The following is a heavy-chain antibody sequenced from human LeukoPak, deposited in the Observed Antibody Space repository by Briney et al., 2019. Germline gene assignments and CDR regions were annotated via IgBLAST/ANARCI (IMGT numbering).Heavy chain of an antibody. D-gene: IGHD6-19*01. Sequence: GGSLRLSCAASGFTFSSYAMSWVRQAPGKGLEWVSAISGSGGSTNYADSVKGRFTISRDNSKNTLYLQMNSLRAEDTAVYYCAKDTRKAVAGMFDYWGQGTLVTVSS. CDR1: GFTFSSYA. CDR3: AKDTRKAVAGMFDY. J-gene: IGHJ4*02. V-gene: IGHV3-23*01. CDR2: ISGSGGST.